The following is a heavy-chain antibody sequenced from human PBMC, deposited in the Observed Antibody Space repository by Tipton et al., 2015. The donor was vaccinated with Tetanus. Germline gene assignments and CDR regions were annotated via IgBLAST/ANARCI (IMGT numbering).Heavy chain of an antibody. CDR1: GGSFSGYY. Sequence: TLSLTCAVYGGSFSGYYWSWIRQPPGKGLEWIGEINHSGSTNYNPSLKSRATISVDTSKNQFSLKLSSVTAADTAVYYCARDPRGGWYSDWGQGTLVTVSS. D-gene: IGHD6-19*01. V-gene: IGHV4-34*01. J-gene: IGHJ4*02. CDR3: ARDPRGGWYSD. CDR2: INHSGST.